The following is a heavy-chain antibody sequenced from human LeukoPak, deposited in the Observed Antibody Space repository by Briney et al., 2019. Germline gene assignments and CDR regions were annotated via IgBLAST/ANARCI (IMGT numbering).Heavy chain of an antibody. J-gene: IGHJ4*02. CDR2: IYYSGST. CDR3: ARLPLPYCSSTSCYPY. V-gene: IGHV4-39*01. D-gene: IGHD2-2*01. Sequence: SSETLSLTCTVSGGSISSSSYYWGWIRQPPGKGLEWIGSIYYSGSTYYNPSLKSRVTISVDTSKNQFSLKLSSVTAADTAVYYCARLPLPYCSSTSCYPYWGQGTLVTVSS. CDR1: GGSISSSSYY.